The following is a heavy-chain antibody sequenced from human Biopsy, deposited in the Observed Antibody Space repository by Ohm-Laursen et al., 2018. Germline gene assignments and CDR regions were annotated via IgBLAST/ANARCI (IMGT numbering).Heavy chain of an antibody. V-gene: IGHV1-69*04. D-gene: IGHD1-26*01. CDR1: GATVTSYA. Sequence: SSVKVSCKSSGATVTSYAISWVRQAPGQGLEWMGRIDPFTGVTNYAHNFQGRVTITADRSTPTAYVEVSSLRSDDTAVFYCATDARWDLSLDAFHVWGQGTKVTVSS. CDR3: ATDARWDLSLDAFHV. CDR2: IDPFTGVT. J-gene: IGHJ3*01.